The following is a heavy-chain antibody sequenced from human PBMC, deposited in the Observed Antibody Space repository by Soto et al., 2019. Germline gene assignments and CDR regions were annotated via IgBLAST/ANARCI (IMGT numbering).Heavy chain of an antibody. CDR3: ARDYPTYYYGSGSYYIFDY. CDR1: GFTFSSYS. Sequence: GGALRLSCAASGFTFSSYSMNWVRQAPGKGLEWVSSISSSSSYIYYADSVKGRFTISRDNAKNSLYLQMSSLRAEDTAVYYCARDYPTYYYGSGSYYIFDYWGQGTLVTVSS. D-gene: IGHD3-10*01. J-gene: IGHJ4*02. CDR2: ISSSSSYI. V-gene: IGHV3-21*01.